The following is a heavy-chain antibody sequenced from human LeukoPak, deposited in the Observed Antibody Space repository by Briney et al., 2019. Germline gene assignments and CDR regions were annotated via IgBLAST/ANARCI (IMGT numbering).Heavy chain of an antibody. CDR2: INSDGSVT. J-gene: IGHJ4*02. CDR1: GFTFSSYW. CDR3: ARDLNWNDPFDY. D-gene: IGHD1-1*01. V-gene: IGHV3-74*01. Sequence: GGSLRLSCAASGFTFSSYWMHWVRHAPGKGLVWVSRINSDGSVTGSADSVKGRFTISRDNAKNTLYLQMNSLRADDAAVYYCARDLNWNDPFDYWGQGTLVTVSS.